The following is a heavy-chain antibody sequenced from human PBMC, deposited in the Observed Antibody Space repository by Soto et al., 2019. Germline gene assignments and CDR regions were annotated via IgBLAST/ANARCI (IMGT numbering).Heavy chain of an antibody. CDR3: ASLWYYYGSGPPTDY. CDR1: GFTFSSYG. J-gene: IGHJ4*02. Sequence: PGGSLRLSCAASGFTFSSYGMHWVRQAPGKGLEWVAVIWYDGSNKYYADSVKGRFTISRDNSKNTLYLQMNSLRAEDTAVYYCASLWYYYGSGPPTDYWGQGTLVTVSS. CDR2: IWYDGSNK. V-gene: IGHV3-33*01. D-gene: IGHD3-10*01.